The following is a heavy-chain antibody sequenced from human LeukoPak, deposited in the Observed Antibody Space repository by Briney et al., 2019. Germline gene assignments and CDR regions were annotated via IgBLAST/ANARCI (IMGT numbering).Heavy chain of an antibody. CDR1: GDNFINYA. CDR2: IIPVLGLL. D-gene: IGHD6-19*01. Sequence: GASVKVSCKASGDNFINYAFSWVRQAPGQGLEWVGRIIPVLGLLNYAQKFQGRVTITADRSTNTVYMQLSSLRSEDTAMYYCARDTAVAGIGFYWGQGTLVTVSS. CDR3: ARDTAVAGIGFY. V-gene: IGHV1-69*04. J-gene: IGHJ4*02.